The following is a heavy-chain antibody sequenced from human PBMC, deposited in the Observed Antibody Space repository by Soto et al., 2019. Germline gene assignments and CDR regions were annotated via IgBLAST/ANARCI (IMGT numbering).Heavy chain of an antibody. D-gene: IGHD2-8*01. CDR2: INPNSGGT. Sequence: ASVKVSCKASGYTFTGYYMHWVRQAPGQGLEWMGWINPNSGGTNYAQKFQGWVTMTRDTSISTAYMELSRLRSDDTAVYYCARAGYCTNGVCLAPGRDAFDIWGQGTVVTVSS. CDR3: ARAGYCTNGVCLAPGRDAFDI. V-gene: IGHV1-2*04. J-gene: IGHJ3*02. CDR1: GYTFTGYY.